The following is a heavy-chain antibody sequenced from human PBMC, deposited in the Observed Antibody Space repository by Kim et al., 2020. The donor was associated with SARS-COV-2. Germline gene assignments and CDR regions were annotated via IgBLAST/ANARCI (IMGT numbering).Heavy chain of an antibody. J-gene: IGHJ4*02. CDR2: TI. Sequence: TIYYEDSVKGRITISRDNAKNSLKRQMNSLRAEDTAVYYCAREVDFDYWGQGTLVTVSS. D-gene: IGHD2-15*01. CDR3: AREVDFDY. V-gene: IGHV3-11*04.